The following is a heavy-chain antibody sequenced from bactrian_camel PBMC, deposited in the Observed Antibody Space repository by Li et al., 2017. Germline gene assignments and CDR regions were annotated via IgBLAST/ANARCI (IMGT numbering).Heavy chain of an antibody. CDR3: GAGTPHRPPNPRARRRVKLSCPAPRVFAY. CDR2: ITSDGST. CDR1: GNTRCKYA. V-gene: IGHV3S53*01. D-gene: IGHD1*01. J-gene: IGHJ4*01. Sequence: HVQLVESGGGSVQAGGSLRLSCAASGNTRCKYAMIRYRQAPGKEREFVSGITSDGSTSYADSVKGRFTISQDNAKNTVYLQMNSLEPEDTAVYYCGAGTPHRPPNPRARRRVKLSCPAPRVFAYWGQGTQVTVS.